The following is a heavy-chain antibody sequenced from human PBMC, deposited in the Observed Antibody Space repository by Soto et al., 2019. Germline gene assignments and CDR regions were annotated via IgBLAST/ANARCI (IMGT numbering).Heavy chain of an antibody. CDR2: ISGSGGST. J-gene: IGHJ4*02. Sequence: GGSLRLSCAASGFTFSSYAMSWVRQAPGKGLEWVSAISGSGGSTYYADSVKGRFTISRDNSKNTLYLQMNSLRAEDTAVYYCATAPFMTTVTTGRSFFDYWGQGTLVTVSS. V-gene: IGHV3-23*01. D-gene: IGHD4-4*01. CDR3: ATAPFMTTVTTGRSFFDY. CDR1: GFTFSSYA.